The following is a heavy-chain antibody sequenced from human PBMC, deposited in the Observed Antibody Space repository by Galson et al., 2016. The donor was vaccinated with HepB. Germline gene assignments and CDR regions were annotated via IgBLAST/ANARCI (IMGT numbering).Heavy chain of an antibody. CDR1: GYTFTDYA. D-gene: IGHD3-10*01. CDR2: INAGNGNT. J-gene: IGHJ4*02. CDR3: ARGADGPYISGSYYGNYFDD. V-gene: IGHV1-3*01. Sequence: SVKVSCKASGYTFTDYALHWVRQAPGQRPEWMGWINAGNGNTKYAQKFQGRVTVSRDTSASTSYMEVNSLRSEDTAVYFCARGADGPYISGSYYGNYFDDWGQGTLVTVSS.